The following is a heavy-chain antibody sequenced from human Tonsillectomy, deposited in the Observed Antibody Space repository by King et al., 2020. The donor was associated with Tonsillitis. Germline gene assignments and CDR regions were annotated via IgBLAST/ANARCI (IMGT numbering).Heavy chain of an antibody. Sequence: VQLVESGGGLVQPGRSLRLSCAASGFTFDDYAMHWVRQAQGKGLEWVSGISWNSGSIGYADSVKGRFTISRDNAKNSLYLQMNSLRAEDTALYYCAKDLISNYRISYGMDVWGQGTTVTVSS. CDR1: GFTFDDYA. V-gene: IGHV3-9*01. D-gene: IGHD4-11*01. J-gene: IGHJ6*02. CDR2: ISWNSGSI. CDR3: AKDLISNYRISYGMDV.